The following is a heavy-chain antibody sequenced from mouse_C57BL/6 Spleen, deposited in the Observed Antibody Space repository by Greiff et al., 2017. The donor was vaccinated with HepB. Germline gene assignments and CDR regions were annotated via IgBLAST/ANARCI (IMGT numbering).Heavy chain of an antibody. J-gene: IGHJ1*03. Sequence: DVQLQESGPGMVKPSQSLSLTCTVTGYSITSGYDWHWIRHFPGKKLEWMGYISYSGSTNYNPSLKSRIPITHDTSKNHFFLKLNSVTTEDTATYYCARDGEYGSYGYWYFDVWGTGTTVTVSS. V-gene: IGHV3-1*01. CDR1: GYSITSGYD. CDR2: ISYSGST. D-gene: IGHD2-10*02. CDR3: ARDGEYGSYGYWYFDV.